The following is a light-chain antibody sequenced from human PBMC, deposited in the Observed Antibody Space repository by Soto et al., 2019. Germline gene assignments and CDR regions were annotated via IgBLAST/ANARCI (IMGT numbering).Light chain of an antibody. Sequence: IVLTQSPGTLSLSPGERATLSCRASQSVTSSYLAWYQQKPGQAPRLLIYGASSRATGIPDRFSGSGSGTDFTLTISRLEPEDFAVYYCQQYGSSPLFTFGPGTKVDIK. CDR3: QQYGSSPLFT. J-gene: IGKJ3*01. CDR1: QSVTSSY. CDR2: GAS. V-gene: IGKV3-20*01.